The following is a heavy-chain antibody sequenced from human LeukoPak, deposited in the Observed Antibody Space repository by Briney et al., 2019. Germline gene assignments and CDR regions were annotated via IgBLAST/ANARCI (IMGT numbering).Heavy chain of an antibody. CDR1: XXXXSXYW. CDR3: ARQHYGSGTA. Sequence: TGGSLRLSCAXSXXXXSXYWMTWVXQXXXXXXXXVAHIKQDGSERKYVDSVMGRFTISRDNAKKSLYLELNSLRAEDTAVYYCARQHYGSGTAWGQGTLVTVSS. CDR2: IKQDGSER. D-gene: IGHD3-10*01. J-gene: IGHJ5*02. V-gene: IGHV3-7*01.